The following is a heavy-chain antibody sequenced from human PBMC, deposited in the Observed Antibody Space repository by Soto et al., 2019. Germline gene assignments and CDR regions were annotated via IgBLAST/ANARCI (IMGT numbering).Heavy chain of an antibody. Sequence: EVQLLESGGGLVQPGGSLRLSCAASGFTFSSYAMSWVRQAPGKGLGWVSAISGSGGSTYYADSVKGRFTISRDNSKNTLYLQMNSLRAEDTAVYYCAKGDSDIVVVPAAIGAYYFDYWGQGTLVTVSS. D-gene: IGHD2-2*01. CDR2: ISGSGGST. V-gene: IGHV3-23*01. J-gene: IGHJ4*02. CDR1: GFTFSSYA. CDR3: AKGDSDIVVVPAAIGAYYFDY.